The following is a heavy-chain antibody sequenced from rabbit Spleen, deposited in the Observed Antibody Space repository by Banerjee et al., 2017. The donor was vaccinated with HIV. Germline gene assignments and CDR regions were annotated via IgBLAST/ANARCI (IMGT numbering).Heavy chain of an antibody. CDR3: ARSYNNYGRNNL. D-gene: IGHD6-1*01. V-gene: IGHV1S45*01. CDR1: GFSFNNYYY. CDR2: IYTGDGNS. Sequence: QEQLVESGGGLVQPEGSLTLTCTASGFSFNNYYYMCWVRQAPGKGLEWIGCIYTGDGNSYYASWAKGRFTISKTSSATVTLQMTSLTAADTATYFCARSYNNYGRNNLWGQGTLVTVS. J-gene: IGHJ4*01.